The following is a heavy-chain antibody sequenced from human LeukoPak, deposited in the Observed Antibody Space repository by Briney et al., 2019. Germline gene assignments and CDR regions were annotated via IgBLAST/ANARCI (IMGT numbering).Heavy chain of an antibody. CDR1: GFTFSSYG. CDR2: ISYDGSNK. CDR3: AKDRSAAAGYFDY. V-gene: IGHV3-30*18. D-gene: IGHD6-13*01. Sequence: GRSLRLSCAASGFTFSSYGMHWGRQAPGKGLEWVAVISYDGSNKYYADSVKGRFTISRDNSKNTQYLQMNSLRPEDTAVYYCAKDRSAAAGYFDYWGQGTLVTVSS. J-gene: IGHJ4*02.